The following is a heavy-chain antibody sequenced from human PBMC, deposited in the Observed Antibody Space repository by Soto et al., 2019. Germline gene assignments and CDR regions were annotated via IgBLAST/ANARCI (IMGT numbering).Heavy chain of an antibody. J-gene: IGHJ6*02. CDR1: GYTFTSYG. Sequence: QVQLVQAGAEVKKPGSSVKVSCKASGYTFTSYGISWVRQAPGQGLEWMGWISAYNGNTNYAQKLQGRVPMTPDTSTSTSYMEMRSLRSDDAAVYYCAREGMAATGAYCSGGMDVWGQETTVTVSS. V-gene: IGHV1-18*01. D-gene: IGHD1-26*01. CDR3: AREGMAATGAYCSGGMDV. CDR2: ISAYNGNT.